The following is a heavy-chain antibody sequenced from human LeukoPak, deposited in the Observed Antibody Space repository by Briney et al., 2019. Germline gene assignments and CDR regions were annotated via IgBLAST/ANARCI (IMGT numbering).Heavy chain of an antibody. CDR2: IYYSGST. CDR3: ARHRGYSYGYYLDY. D-gene: IGHD5-18*01. Sequence: PSETLSLTCTVSGGSISSSSYYWGWIRQPPGKGLEWIGSIYYSGSTYYNPSLKSRVTISVDTSKNQFPLKLSSVTAADTAVYYCARHRGYSYGYYLDYWGQGTLVTVSS. V-gene: IGHV4-39*01. J-gene: IGHJ4*02. CDR1: GGSISSSSYY.